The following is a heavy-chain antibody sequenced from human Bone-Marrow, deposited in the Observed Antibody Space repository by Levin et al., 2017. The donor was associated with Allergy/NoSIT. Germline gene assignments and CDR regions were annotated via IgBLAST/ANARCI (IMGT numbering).Heavy chain of an antibody. CDR1: RFTFSDYY. V-gene: IGHV3-11*01. D-gene: IGHD2-15*01. CDR2: ISTYGSTR. Sequence: GESLKISCTASRFTFSDYYMSWTRQAPGKGLEWVSYISTYGSTRQYADSVKGRFTISRDNAKDSLYLQMNSLRAEDTAIYYCARYRLAYCSGGRCYSAYDYYGMDVWGQGTTVTVSS. J-gene: IGHJ6*02. CDR3: ARYRLAYCSGGRCYSAYDYYGMDV.